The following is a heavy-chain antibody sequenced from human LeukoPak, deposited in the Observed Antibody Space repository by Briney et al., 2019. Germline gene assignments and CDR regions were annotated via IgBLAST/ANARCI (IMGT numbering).Heavy chain of an antibody. CDR1: GFTFDDYT. Sequence: GGSLRLSCAASGFTFDDYTMYWVRQGPGKGLEWVSLIGWDGGSISYAGSVKGRFTISRDNSKNLLYLQMNSLRTEDTALYYCASGASSSALYHMDVWGKGPTVTVSS. D-gene: IGHD6-13*01. CDR2: IGWDGGSI. CDR3: ASGASSSALYHMDV. J-gene: IGHJ6*03. V-gene: IGHV3-43*01.